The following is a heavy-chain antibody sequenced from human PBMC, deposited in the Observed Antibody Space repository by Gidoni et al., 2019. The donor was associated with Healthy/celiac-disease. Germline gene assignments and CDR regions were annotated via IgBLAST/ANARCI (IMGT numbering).Heavy chain of an antibody. J-gene: IGHJ4*02. D-gene: IGHD2-2*01. CDR3: AREVVPAAVFDY. V-gene: IGHV3-48*02. Sequence: EVQLVASGGGLVLPGGSLRLSCAPPGFPFSRYSMNWGRQAPGKGLEWVSYISSSSSTIYYADAVKGRFTISRDNAKNSLYLQMNSLREEDTAVYYGAREVVPAAVFDYWGQGTLVTVSS. CDR2: ISSSSSTI. CDR1: GFPFSRYS.